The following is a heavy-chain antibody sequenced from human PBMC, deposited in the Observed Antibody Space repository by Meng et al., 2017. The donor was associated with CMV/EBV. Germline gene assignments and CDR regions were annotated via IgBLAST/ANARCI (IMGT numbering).Heavy chain of an antibody. CDR1: GYTFTGHY. V-gene: IGHV1-2*02. Sequence: QVPLVQSGAEVKKPGASVKVPCKASGYTFTGHYMHWVRQAPGQGLEWMGWINPNSGGTNYAQKFQGRVTMTRDTSISTAYMELSRLRSDDTAVYYCARVQVRGEMATPAGYWGQGTLVTVSS. CDR3: ARVQVRGEMATPAGY. CDR2: INPNSGGT. D-gene: IGHD5-24*01. J-gene: IGHJ4*02.